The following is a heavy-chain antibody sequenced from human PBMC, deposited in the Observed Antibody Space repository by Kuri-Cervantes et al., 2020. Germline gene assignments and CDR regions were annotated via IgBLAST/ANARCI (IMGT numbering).Heavy chain of an antibody. D-gene: IGHD1-26*01. CDR1: GGSISSSNW. J-gene: IGHJ4*02. CDR3: ARRDSGTQFNY. V-gene: IGHV4-28*01. Sequence: SQTLSLTCAVSGGSISSSNWWSWVRQPPGKGLEWIGYIYHSGTTYYNPSLKSRVTMSVDTSKNQFSLKLSSVTAVDTAVYYCARRDSGTQFNYWGQGTLVTVSS. CDR2: IYHSGTT.